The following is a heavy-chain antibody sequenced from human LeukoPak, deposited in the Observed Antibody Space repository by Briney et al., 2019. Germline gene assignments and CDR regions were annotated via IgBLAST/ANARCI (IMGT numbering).Heavy chain of an antibody. Sequence: GGSLRLSCAASGFTLSSYGMHWVRQAPGKGLEWVAFIRYDGSNKYYADSVKGRFTISRDNSKNTLYLQMNSLRAEDTAVYYCAKDPHRIAAAGTPFDYWGQGTLVTVSS. J-gene: IGHJ4*02. D-gene: IGHD6-13*01. CDR2: IRYDGSNK. V-gene: IGHV3-30*02. CDR3: AKDPHRIAAAGTPFDY. CDR1: GFTLSSYG.